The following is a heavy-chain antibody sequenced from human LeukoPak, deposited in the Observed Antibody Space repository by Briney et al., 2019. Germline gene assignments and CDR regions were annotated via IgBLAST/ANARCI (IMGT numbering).Heavy chain of an antibody. CDR3: AKDAARVDYYYYGMDV. D-gene: IGHD6-13*01. J-gene: IGHJ6*02. CDR2: ISGSGGST. Sequence: PGGSLGLSCAASGFTFSSYAMRWVRQAPGKGLEWVSAISGSGGSTYYADSVKGRFTISRDNSENTLYLQMNSLRAEDTAVYYCAKDAARVDYYYYGMDVRGQGTTVTVSS. V-gene: IGHV3-23*01. CDR1: GFTFSSYA.